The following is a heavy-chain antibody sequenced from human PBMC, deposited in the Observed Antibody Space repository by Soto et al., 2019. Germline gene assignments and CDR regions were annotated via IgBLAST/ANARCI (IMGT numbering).Heavy chain of an antibody. D-gene: IGHD2-8*01. CDR2: INPKSGGT. CDR1: GYSFTDYH. Sequence: QVQLVQSGAEVKKPGASVKVSCKASGYSFTDYHIHWVRQAPGQGLEWLGRINPKSGGTSTAQKFQGWVTMTSDTSISTASMELTSLTSEDMAIYYCARGDASDCSNGVCSVFYNHDFDYWGQGTTVTVSS. CDR3: ARGDASDCSNGVCSVFYNHDFDY. J-gene: IGHJ4*02. V-gene: IGHV1-2*04.